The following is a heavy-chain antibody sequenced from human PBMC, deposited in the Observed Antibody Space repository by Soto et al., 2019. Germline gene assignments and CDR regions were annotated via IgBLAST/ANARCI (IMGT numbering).Heavy chain of an antibody. V-gene: IGHV4-39*01. CDR3: ASMEFWDPGWKPYYFDY. D-gene: IGHD3-10*01. Sequence: SETLSLTCTVSGGSISSSSYYWGWIRQPPGKGLEWIGSIYYSGSTYYNPSLKSRVTISVDTSKNQFSLKLSSVTAADTAVYYCASMEFWDPGWKPYYFDYWGQGTLVTVSS. J-gene: IGHJ4*02. CDR1: GGSISSSSYY. CDR2: IYYSGST.